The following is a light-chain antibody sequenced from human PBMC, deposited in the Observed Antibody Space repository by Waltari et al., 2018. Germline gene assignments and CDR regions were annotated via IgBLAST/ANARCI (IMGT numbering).Light chain of an antibody. Sequence: DIVMTQSPDSLAVSLGERATINCKSSQSVLYSSNNNYYLAWYQQKPGQPPKLLIYWASTRESGVPDRFSGRGSGTDFTLTISRLQAEDVAVYYCQQYYSTPQTFGQGTKVEIK. CDR3: QQYYSTPQT. CDR2: WAS. J-gene: IGKJ1*01. CDR1: QSVLYSSNNNYY. V-gene: IGKV4-1*01.